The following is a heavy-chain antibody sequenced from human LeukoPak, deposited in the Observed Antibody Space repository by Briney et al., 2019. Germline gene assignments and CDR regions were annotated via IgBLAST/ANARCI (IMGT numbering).Heavy chain of an antibody. CDR2: IKQDGSEK. Sequence: PGGSLRLSCAASGFTFSSYWMSWVRQAPGKGLEWVANIKQDGSEKYYVDSVKGRFTISRDNAKNSLYLQMNSLRAEDTAVYYCAKDPTVTTSLRVRFSAFDPWGQGTLVTVSS. V-gene: IGHV3-7*01. J-gene: IGHJ5*02. D-gene: IGHD4-17*01. CDR1: GFTFSSYW. CDR3: AKDPTVTTSLRVRFSAFDP.